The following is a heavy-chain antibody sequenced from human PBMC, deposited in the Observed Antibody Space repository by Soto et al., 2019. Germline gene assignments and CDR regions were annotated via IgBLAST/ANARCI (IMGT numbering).Heavy chain of an antibody. D-gene: IGHD3-3*02. V-gene: IGHV1-18*04. Sequence: QVQLVQSGAVVRKPGASVKVSCRGSGYTFGNFGISWLREAPGQGLEWMGWISAYNGNTHYAQRLPGRVPLTHGPSRSTGYMELRSLTPDDTAVYFCARDVPATAAFLWDFWGQGTLVTVSS. CDR1: GYTFGNFG. CDR3: ARDVPATAAFLWDF. CDR2: ISAYNGNT. J-gene: IGHJ4*02.